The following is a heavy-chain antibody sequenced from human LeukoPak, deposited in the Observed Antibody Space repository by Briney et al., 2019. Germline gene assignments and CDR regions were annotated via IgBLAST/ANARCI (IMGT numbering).Heavy chain of an antibody. CDR3: ARQTTVTTQSDY. J-gene: IGHJ4*02. CDR2: IDPIDSYT. Sequence: GESLKISCEGSGYIFSNYWISWVRQMPGKGLEWMGRIDPIDSYTNYSPSFQGHVTFSVDKSINTAYLQWSSLKASDTAMYHCARQTTVTTQSDYWGQGTLVTVSS. CDR1: GYIFSNYW. V-gene: IGHV5-10-1*01. D-gene: IGHD4-17*01.